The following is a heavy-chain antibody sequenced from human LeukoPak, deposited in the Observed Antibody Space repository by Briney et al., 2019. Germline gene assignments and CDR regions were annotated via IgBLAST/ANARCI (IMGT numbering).Heavy chain of an antibody. Sequence: GGSLRLSCAASGFTFSSYWMNWVRQAPGKGLEWVANIKRDGNEKNYVDSVKGRFSISRDNAKNSLYLQMDSLRAEDTAVYYCAKEGAYPIITYDSWGQGALVTVSP. J-gene: IGHJ5*01. CDR2: IKRDGNEK. V-gene: IGHV3-7*01. CDR3: AKEGAYPIITYDS. D-gene: IGHD3-10*01. CDR1: GFTFSSYW.